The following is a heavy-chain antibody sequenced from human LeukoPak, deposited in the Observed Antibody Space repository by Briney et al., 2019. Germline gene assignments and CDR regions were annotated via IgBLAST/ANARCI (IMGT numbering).Heavy chain of an antibody. J-gene: IGHJ6*02. CDR3: ARCTLATEDRGSGMDV. CDR2: IYHSGRT. CDR1: GGSISNYY. V-gene: IGHV4-59*01. D-gene: IGHD3-10*01. Sequence: SETLSLTCTVSGGSISNYYWSWIRQPPGKGPEWIGNIYHSGRTNYNPSLKSRVTISIDTSNNQFSLNLRFVTAADTAVYYCARCTLATEDRGSGMDVWGQGTTVTVSS.